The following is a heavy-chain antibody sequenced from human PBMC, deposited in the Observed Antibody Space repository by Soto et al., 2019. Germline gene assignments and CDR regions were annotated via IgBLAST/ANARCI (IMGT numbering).Heavy chain of an antibody. Sequence: ASVKVSCKASGYTFTRNAIHWVRQAPGQRLEWIGKIDAGHGNTKYSQKFQGRVTITRDTSASAAYMELSTLGSEDTSIYDCARSETDYSRFDQWGKGTLVTVAS. D-gene: IGHD3-9*01. J-gene: IGHJ4*02. V-gene: IGHV1-3*01. CDR1: GYTFTRNA. CDR2: IDAGHGNT. CDR3: ARSETDYSRFDQ.